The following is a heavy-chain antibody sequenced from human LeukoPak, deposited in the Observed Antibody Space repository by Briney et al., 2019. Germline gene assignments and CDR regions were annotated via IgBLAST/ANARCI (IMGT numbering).Heavy chain of an antibody. Sequence: SETLSLTCGVYGGSFSAYYWSWIRQPPGRGLEWIGYIYYSGSTNYNPSLKSRVTISVDRSKNQFSLKLSSVTAADTAVFYCARHVGATAFDAFDIWGRGTMVTVSS. V-gene: IGHV4-59*08. CDR2: IYYSGST. D-gene: IGHD1-26*01. CDR3: ARHVGATAFDAFDI. CDR1: GGSFSAYY. J-gene: IGHJ3*02.